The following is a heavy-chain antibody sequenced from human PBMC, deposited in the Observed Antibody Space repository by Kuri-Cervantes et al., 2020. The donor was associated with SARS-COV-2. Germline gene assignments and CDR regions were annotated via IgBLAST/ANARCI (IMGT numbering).Heavy chain of an antibody. J-gene: IGHJ6*03. D-gene: IGHD1-26*01. CDR2: INHNGNT. CDR1: GGSFNNYY. V-gene: IGHV4-34*01. Sequence: ESLKISCAVYGGSFNNYYWSWVRQSPGKGLEWIGEINHNGNTNYNPSPKSRVTISVDTSKNRFSLKLSSVTAADAAVYYCASLVGATGYYYYMDVWGKGTMVTVSS. CDR3: ASLVGATGYYYYMDV.